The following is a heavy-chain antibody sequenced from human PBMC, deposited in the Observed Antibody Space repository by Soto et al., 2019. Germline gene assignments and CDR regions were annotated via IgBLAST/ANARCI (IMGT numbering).Heavy chain of an antibody. D-gene: IGHD1-26*01. Sequence: EVQLLESGGGLVQPGGSLRLSCAASGFTFSSYAMRWVRQAPVKGLEWVSAISGSGGSTYYADSVKGRFTISRDNSTNTLYLQMTSLRAEDTAVYYWARRGSGSYYDYWGQGPLVTVSS. CDR3: ARRGSGSYYDY. CDR2: ISGSGGST. V-gene: IGHV3-23*01. CDR1: GFTFSSYA. J-gene: IGHJ4*02.